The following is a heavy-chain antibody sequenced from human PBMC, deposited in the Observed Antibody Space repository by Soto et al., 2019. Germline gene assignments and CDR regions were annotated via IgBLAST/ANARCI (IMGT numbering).Heavy chain of an antibody. Sequence: SETLSLTCTVSGGSVRSGRYYWSWIRQPSGKGLEWIGYVFYSGSTRYNPSLNSRVTISVDTSKNQFSLKLTSVTAADTAMYYCARVPLPSVAVADVYHFDYWGQGTLVTVSS. V-gene: IGHV4-61*01. CDR2: VFYSGST. CDR1: GGSVRSGRYY. J-gene: IGHJ4*02. CDR3: ARVPLPSVAVADVYHFDY. D-gene: IGHD6-19*01.